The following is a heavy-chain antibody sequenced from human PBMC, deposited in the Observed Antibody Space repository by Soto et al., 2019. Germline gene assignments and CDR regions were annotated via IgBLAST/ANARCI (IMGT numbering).Heavy chain of an antibody. CDR3: VGGQFYFDY. J-gene: IGHJ4*02. V-gene: IGHV3-30*03. D-gene: IGHD3-10*01. CDR1: GFPFTSYG. CDR2: ILYDGSNK. Sequence: QVQLVESGGGVVQPGRSLRLSCAASGFPFTSYGMHWVREGPGKGLEWLAVILYDGSNKFYADSVKGRFTISRDNSKNTLYLQMNSLRPEDTALYYCVGGQFYFDYRGQGTLVIVSS.